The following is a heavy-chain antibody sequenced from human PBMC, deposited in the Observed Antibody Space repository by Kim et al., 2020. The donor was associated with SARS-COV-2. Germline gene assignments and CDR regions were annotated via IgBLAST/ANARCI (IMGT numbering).Heavy chain of an antibody. Sequence: GGSLRLSCAASGFSFSSYSMNWVRQAPGKGLEWVSSISRGSNCIFYASSVEGRFTISRDNAKNSLYLQMNSLRGEDTAVYYCATRLVGAPWDYWGQGALVTVSS. CDR3: ATRLVGAPWDY. V-gene: IGHV3-21*01. J-gene: IGHJ4*02. CDR1: GFSFSSYS. D-gene: IGHD6-6*01. CDR2: ISRGSNCI.